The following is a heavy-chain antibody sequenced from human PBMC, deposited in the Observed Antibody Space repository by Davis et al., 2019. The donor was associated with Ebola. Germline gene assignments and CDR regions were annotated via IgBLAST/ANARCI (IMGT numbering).Heavy chain of an antibody. CDR1: GFTFTRSA. D-gene: IGHD2-8*02. CDR2: IVVGSGDT. V-gene: IGHV1-58*01. J-gene: IGHJ5*02. CDR3: AAGGTGGADNWFDP. Sequence: SVTVSCKPSGFTFTRSAVQWVRQARGQRLESIGWIVVGSGDTNYAQKFQGRVTITRDMSTSSASMELNSLTSEDTAVYYCAAGGTGGADNWFDPWGQGTLVTVSS.